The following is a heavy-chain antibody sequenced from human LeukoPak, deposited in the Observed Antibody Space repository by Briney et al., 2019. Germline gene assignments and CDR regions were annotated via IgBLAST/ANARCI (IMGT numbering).Heavy chain of an antibody. CDR1: GFTFTRYA. CDR3: AKRAVAGTGRAFDY. Sequence: GGCLRPSCVLAGFTFTRYAMRWVRQAPGGWLGWVSLISSSSGTTEYADTVKGRFTISRDNSKNTLSLQMNSLRAEDTALYYCAKRAVAGTGRAFDYWGQGTLVTVSS. CDR2: ISSSSGTT. D-gene: IGHD6-19*01. J-gene: IGHJ4*02. V-gene: IGHV3-23*01.